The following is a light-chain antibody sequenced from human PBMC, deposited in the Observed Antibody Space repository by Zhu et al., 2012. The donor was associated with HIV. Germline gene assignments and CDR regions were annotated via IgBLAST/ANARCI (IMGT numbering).Light chain of an antibody. CDR1: QSVSSSY. J-gene: IGKJ1*01. Sequence: EIVMTQYPATLSVSPGERATLSCRASQSVSSSYLAWYQQKPGQAPRLLIYGASSRATGIPDRFSGSGSGTDFTLTISRLEPEDFAVYYCQQYGSSLWTFGQGTKVEIK. CDR3: QQYGSSLWT. V-gene: IGKV3-20*01. CDR2: GAS.